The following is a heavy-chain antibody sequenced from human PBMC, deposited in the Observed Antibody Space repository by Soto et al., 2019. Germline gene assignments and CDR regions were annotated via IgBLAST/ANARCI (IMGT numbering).Heavy chain of an antibody. Sequence: GGLMRLSCAASGVTFSSYAMSWVRQAPGKGLEWVSAISGSGGSTYYVDSVKGRFTISRDNSKNTLYLQMNSLRAEDTAVYYCAKDGVRYFDWRIYYFYYWGQGTLVTVSS. CDR2: ISGSGGST. CDR1: GVTFSSYA. J-gene: IGHJ4*02. V-gene: IGHV3-23*01. CDR3: AKDGVRYFDWRIYYFYY. D-gene: IGHD3-9*01.